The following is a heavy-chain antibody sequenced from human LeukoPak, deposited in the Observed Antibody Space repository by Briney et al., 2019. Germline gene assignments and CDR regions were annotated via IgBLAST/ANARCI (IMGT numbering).Heavy chain of an antibody. CDR3: ARRDRAAAGYYYSYYYMGV. V-gene: IGHV4-34*01. J-gene: IGHJ6*03. D-gene: IGHD6-13*01. CDR1: GGSFSGYY. CDR2: INHSGST. Sequence: SETLSLTCAVYGGSFSGYYWSWIRQPPGKGLEWIGEINHSGSTNYNPSLKSRVTISVDTSKNQFSLKLSSVTAEDTAVYYCARRDRAAAGYYYSYYYMGVWGKGTTVTVSS.